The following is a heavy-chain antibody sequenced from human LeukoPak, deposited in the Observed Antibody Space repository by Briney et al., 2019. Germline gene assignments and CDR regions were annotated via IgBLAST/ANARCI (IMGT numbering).Heavy chain of an antibody. V-gene: IGHV4-59*08. CDR2: LYYSGST. J-gene: IGHJ6*03. CDR3: ARTPRMVRGVISVGSYYYYMDV. CDR1: GGSISSYY. D-gene: IGHD3-10*01. Sequence: SETLSLTCTVSGGSISSYYWSWIRQPPGKGLEWIGYLYYSGSTNYNPSLKSRVTISVDTSKNQFSLKLSSVTAADTAVYYCARTPRMVRGVISVGSYYYYMDVWGKGTTVTVSS.